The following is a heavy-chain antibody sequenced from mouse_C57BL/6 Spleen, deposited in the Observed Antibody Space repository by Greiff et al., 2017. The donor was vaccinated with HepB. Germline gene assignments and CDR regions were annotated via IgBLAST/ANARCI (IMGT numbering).Heavy chain of an antibody. J-gene: IGHJ1*03. D-gene: IGHD1-1*01. V-gene: IGHV1-54*01. Sequence: QVQLQQSGAELVRPGTSVKVSCKASGYAFTNYLIEWVKQRPGQGLEWIGVINPGSGGTNYNEKFKGKATLTADKSSSTAYMQLSSLTSEDSAVYFCARTVVATFDVWGTGTTVTVSS. CDR1: GYAFTNYL. CDR2: INPGSGGT. CDR3: ARTVVATFDV.